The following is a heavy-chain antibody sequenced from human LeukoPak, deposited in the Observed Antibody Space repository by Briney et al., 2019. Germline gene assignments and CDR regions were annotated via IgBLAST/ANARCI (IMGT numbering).Heavy chain of an antibody. CDR2: IIPILGIA. CDR3: ASAFKGGEDQKYSSGLLSRFDY. CDR1: GGTFSSYA. D-gene: IGHD6-19*01. Sequence: ASVKVSCKASGGTFSSYAISWVRQAPGQGLEWMGRIIPILGIANYAQKFQGRVTITADKSTSTAYMELSSLRSEDTAVYYCASAFKGGEDQKYSSGLLSRFDYWGQGTLVTVSS. J-gene: IGHJ4*02. V-gene: IGHV1-69*04.